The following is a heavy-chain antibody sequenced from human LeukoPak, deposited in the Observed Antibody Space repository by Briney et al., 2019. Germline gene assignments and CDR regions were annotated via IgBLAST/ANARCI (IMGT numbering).Heavy chain of an antibody. CDR2: IYTSGST. J-gene: IGHJ4*02. CDR1: GGSISSYY. CDR3: ARVARCTGCFDIDY. Sequence: PSETLSLTCTVSGGSISSYYWSWIRQPAGKGLEWIGRIYTSGSTNYNPSLKSRVTMSVDTSKNQFSLKLSSVTAADTAVYYCARVARCTGCFDIDYWGQGTLVTVSS. D-gene: IGHD2-2*01. V-gene: IGHV4-4*07.